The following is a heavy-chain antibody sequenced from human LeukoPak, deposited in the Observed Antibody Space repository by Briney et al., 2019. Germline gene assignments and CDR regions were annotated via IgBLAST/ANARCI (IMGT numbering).Heavy chain of an antibody. Sequence: SETLSLTCTVSGGSISSYYWSWIRQSPGKGLEWIGYINHSGSTKYNPSLKSRGTISVDMSRNQFSLKLSSVTAADTAVYYCARDSRKIAAAGTIDYWGQGTLVTVSS. V-gene: IGHV4-59*12. CDR1: GGSISSYY. D-gene: IGHD6-13*01. J-gene: IGHJ4*02. CDR3: ARDSRKIAAAGTIDY. CDR2: INHSGST.